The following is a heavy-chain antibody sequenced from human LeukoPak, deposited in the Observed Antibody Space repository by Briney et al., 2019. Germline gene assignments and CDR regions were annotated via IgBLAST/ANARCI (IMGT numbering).Heavy chain of an antibody. D-gene: IGHD3-22*01. CDR3: AREGDNYYDTANWFDP. J-gene: IGHJ5*02. CDR1: GFTFSSYG. CDR2: IWYDGSNE. V-gene: IGHV3-33*01. Sequence: PGRSLRLSCAASGFTFSSYGMHWVRQAPGKGLEWVAVIWYDGSNEYYADSVKGRFTISRDNSKNTLYLQMNSLRAEDTAVYYCAREGDNYYDTANWFDPWGQGTLVTVSS.